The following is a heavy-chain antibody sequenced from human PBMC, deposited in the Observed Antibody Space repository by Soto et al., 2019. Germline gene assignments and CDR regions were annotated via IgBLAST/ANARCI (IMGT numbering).Heavy chain of an antibody. D-gene: IGHD2-15*01. Sequence: ASVTVSWQASGYAFTSYYMHWVRQAPGQGLEWMGIINPSGGSTSYAQKFQGRVTMTRDTSTSTVYMELSSLRSEDTAVYYCARDLEPVGYCSGGSCYHIDYWGQGTLVTVSS. CDR2: INPSGGST. CDR3: ARDLEPVGYCSGGSCYHIDY. CDR1: GYAFTSYY. J-gene: IGHJ4*02. V-gene: IGHV1-46*03.